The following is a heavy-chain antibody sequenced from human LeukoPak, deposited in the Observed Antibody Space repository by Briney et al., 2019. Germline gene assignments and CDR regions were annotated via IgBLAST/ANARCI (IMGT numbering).Heavy chain of an antibody. CDR3: ARGLSYYDFWSGYFSQPGDY. J-gene: IGHJ4*02. D-gene: IGHD3-3*01. CDR1: GYTFTSYD. V-gene: IGHV1-8*03. Sequence: ASVKVSCKASGYTFTSYDINWVRQATGQGLEWMGWMNPNSGNTGYAQKFQGRVTITRNTSISTAYMELSSLRSEDTAVYYCARGLSYYDFWSGYFSQPGDYWGQGTLVTVSS. CDR2: MNPNSGNT.